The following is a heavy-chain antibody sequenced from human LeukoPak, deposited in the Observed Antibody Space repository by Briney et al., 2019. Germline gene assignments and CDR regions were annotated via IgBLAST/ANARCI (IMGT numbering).Heavy chain of an antibody. D-gene: IGHD5-12*01. J-gene: IGHJ6*03. CDR1: GFTVSTNY. V-gene: IGHV3-66*01. Sequence: PGGSLRLSCAASGFTVSTNYISWVRQAPGKGLEWVSVIYSGGTTYYADSVKGRFTISRDNSKNTVYLQMNSLRAEDTAVYYCARDPAASHGYADYYYYYMDVWGKGTTVTVSS. CDR3: ARDPAASHGYADYYYYYMDV. CDR2: IYSGGTT.